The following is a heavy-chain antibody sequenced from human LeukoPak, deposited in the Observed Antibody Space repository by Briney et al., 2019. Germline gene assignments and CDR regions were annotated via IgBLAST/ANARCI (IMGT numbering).Heavy chain of an antibody. CDR2: IIPIFGTA. CDR3: ARDVDYGGNSAPSFDY. CDR1: GYTFTSYG. D-gene: IGHD4-23*01. V-gene: IGHV1-69*05. Sequence: GASVNVSCKASGYTFTSYGISWVRQAPGQGLEWMGGIIPIFGTANCAQKFQGRVTITTDEPTSTAYMELSSLRSEDTAVYYCARDVDYGGNSAPSFDYWGQGTLVTVSS. J-gene: IGHJ4*02.